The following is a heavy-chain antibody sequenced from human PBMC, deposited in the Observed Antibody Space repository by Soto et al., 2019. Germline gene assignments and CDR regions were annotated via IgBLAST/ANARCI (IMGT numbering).Heavy chain of an antibody. D-gene: IGHD4-17*01. CDR3: ARGRDGDYGALDY. CDR1: GFTFSSYG. J-gene: IGHJ4*02. CDR2: IWYDGSNK. Sequence: QVQLVESGGGVVQPGRSLRLSCAASGFTFSSYGMHWVRQAPGKGLEWVAVIWYDGSNKYYADSVKSRFTISRDNSKNTLYLQMNSLRAEDTAVYYCARGRDGDYGALDYWGQGTLVTVSS. V-gene: IGHV3-33*01.